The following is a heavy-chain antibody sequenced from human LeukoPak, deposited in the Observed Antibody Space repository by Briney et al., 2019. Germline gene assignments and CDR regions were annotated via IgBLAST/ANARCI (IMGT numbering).Heavy chain of an antibody. CDR1: GYTFTRYG. J-gene: IGHJ4*02. V-gene: IGHV1-18*01. CDR2: ISCYNGDT. Sequence: ASVKVSCKASGYTFTRYGISWVRQVPGQGLEWMGWISCYNGDTNYAQNLQGRVTLTTDTSTTTVYMELRSLRSDDTAVYYCARDPSNTSGRYVFFDYWGQGSLVTVSS. CDR3: ARDPSNTSGRYVFFDY. D-gene: IGHD6-19*01.